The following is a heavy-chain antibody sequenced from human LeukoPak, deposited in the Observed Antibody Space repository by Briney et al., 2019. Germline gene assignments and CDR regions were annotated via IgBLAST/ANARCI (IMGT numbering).Heavy chain of an antibody. J-gene: IGHJ4*02. CDR2: IYHSGST. D-gene: IGHD3-3*01. CDR1: GGSISSSNW. V-gene: IGHV4-4*02. CDR3: ARVGYDFWSGYPDYYFDY. Sequence: SETLSLTCAVSGGSISSSNWWSWVRQPPGKGLEWIGEIYHSGSTNYNPSLKSRVTISVDKSKNQFSLKLSSVTAADTAVYYCARVGYDFWSGYPDYYFDYWGQGTLVTVSS.